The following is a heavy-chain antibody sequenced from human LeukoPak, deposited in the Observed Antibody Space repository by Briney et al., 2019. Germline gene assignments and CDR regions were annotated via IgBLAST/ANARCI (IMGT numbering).Heavy chain of an antibody. CDR2: IYYSGST. J-gene: IGHJ4*02. CDR1: GGSISSYY. CDR3: ARATSRRITIFGVVLEPNFDY. V-gene: IGHV4-59*01. D-gene: IGHD3-3*01. Sequence: PSETLSLTCTVSGGSISSYYWSWIRQPPGKGLEWIGYIYYSGSTNYNPSLKSRVTISVDTSKDQFSLKLSSVTAADTAVYYCARATSRRITIFGVVLEPNFDYWGQGTLVTVSS.